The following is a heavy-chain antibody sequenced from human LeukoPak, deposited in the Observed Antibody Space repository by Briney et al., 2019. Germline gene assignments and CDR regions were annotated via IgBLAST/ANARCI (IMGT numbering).Heavy chain of an antibody. D-gene: IGHD3-10*01. Sequence: GGSLRLSCAASGFTFSGYWMHWVRQAPGKGLIWVSRINSDGGDTTYADSVRGRFTISRDNARNTLYLQMNSLRADDTAVYYCARGGSGTFHIWGQGTMVTVSS. CDR2: INSDGGDT. V-gene: IGHV3-74*01. J-gene: IGHJ3*02. CDR3: ARGGSGTFHI. CDR1: GFTFSGYW.